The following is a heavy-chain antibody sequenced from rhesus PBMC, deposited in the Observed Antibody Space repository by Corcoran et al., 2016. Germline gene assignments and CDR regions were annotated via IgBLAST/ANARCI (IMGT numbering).Heavy chain of an antibody. V-gene: IGHV1-111*02. J-gene: IGHJ4*01. CDR1: GYTFTDYY. CDR2: VDPEDGEA. D-gene: IGHD3-28*01. CDR3: ATTIVVITSAFDY. Sequence: EVQLVQSGAEVKKPGASVKISCKASGYTFTDYYLHGVRPAPGKGLEWMGRVDPEDGEAIHAQKFQNRVTITADTSTDTAYMELSSLRSEDTAVYSCATTIVVITSAFDYWGQGVLVTVSS.